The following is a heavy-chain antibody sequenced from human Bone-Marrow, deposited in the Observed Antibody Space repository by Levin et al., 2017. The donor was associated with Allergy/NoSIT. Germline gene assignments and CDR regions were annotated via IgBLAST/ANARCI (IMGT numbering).Heavy chain of an antibody. CDR3: ARDPLDYGTNSGNY. J-gene: IGHJ4*02. CDR1: GGSISSSTW. CDR2: IYHGGRT. Sequence: SETLSLTCTVSGGSISSSTWWSWVRQSPGKGLEWIGEIYHGGRTNYNPSLKSRVSMSVDKSKSQFSLKLSSVTAADTAVYYCARDPLDYGTNSGNYWGKGTLVTVSS. V-gene: IGHV4-4*02. D-gene: IGHD4-17*01.